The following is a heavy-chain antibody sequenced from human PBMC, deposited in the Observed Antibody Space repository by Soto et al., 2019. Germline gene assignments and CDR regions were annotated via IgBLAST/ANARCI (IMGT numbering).Heavy chain of an antibody. CDR1: GGSISSGGYY. V-gene: IGHV4-31*03. Sequence: QVQLQESGPGLVKPSQTLSLTCTVSGGSISSGGYYWSWIRQHPGKGLEWIGYIYYSGSTYYNPXLKSRVTQSVXXSXNXXSLKLSSVTAADTAVYYCARDVLKGYNWNGGWFDPWGQGTLVTVSS. J-gene: IGHJ5*02. CDR3: ARDVLKGYNWNGGWFDP. CDR2: IYYSGST. D-gene: IGHD1-20*01.